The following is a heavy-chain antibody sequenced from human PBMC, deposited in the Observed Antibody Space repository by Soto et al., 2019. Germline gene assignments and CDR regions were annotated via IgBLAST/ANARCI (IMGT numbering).Heavy chain of an antibody. CDR3: ARWSGYADA. J-gene: IGHJ4*02. CDR1: GFSFSTYS. Sequence: EGSLRLSCAASGFSFSTYSMGCVRQAAGKGPQRVSGLSCGGANTFYIDSVRGRFTIPVDISRNTVFLQMDSLRVDDTAVYYCARWSGYADAWGRGTLVTVSS. V-gene: IGHV3-23*01. CDR2: LSCGGANT. D-gene: IGHD4-17*01.